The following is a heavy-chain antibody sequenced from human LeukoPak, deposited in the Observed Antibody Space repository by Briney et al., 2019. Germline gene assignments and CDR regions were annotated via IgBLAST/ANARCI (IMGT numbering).Heavy chain of an antibody. D-gene: IGHD5-18*01. Sequence: PGGSLRLSCAASGFTFSIYGMHWVRQAPGKGLEWVAFIRNDGKNKYYGDSVKGRITISRDNSQNTLYLQVNSLRAEDTAVYYCAKDSADTAMFRGAFDIWGQGTMVTVSS. CDR3: AKDSADTAMFRGAFDI. J-gene: IGHJ3*02. V-gene: IGHV3-30*02. CDR2: IRNDGKNK. CDR1: GFTFSIYG.